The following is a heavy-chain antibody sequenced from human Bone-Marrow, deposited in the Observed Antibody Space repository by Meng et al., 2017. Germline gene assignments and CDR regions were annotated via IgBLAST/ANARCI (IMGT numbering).Heavy chain of an antibody. CDR2: ISGSGNTI. CDR1: GFTFSDHY. D-gene: IGHD1-26*01. CDR3: ARDSSGAYDY. V-gene: IGHV3-11*01. J-gene: IGHJ4*02. Sequence: QVQLVESGGGLVKPGGSLKVSCSASGFTFSDHYMSWIRQATGKGLEWVSYISGSGNTIYYADSVKGRFTISRDNADNSLFLQMTSLRAEDTAVYYCARDSSGAYDYWGQGTLVTVSS.